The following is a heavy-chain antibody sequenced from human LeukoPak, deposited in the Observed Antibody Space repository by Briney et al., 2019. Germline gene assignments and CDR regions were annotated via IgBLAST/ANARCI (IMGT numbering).Heavy chain of an antibody. CDR3: ARDSVIAVRRVTDHFDY. Sequence: GGSLRLSCAASGFTFSSYSMNWVRQAPGKGLEWVSSISSSSSYISYADSVMGRFTISRDNAKNSLYLQMNSLRAEDTAVYYCARDSVIAVRRVTDHFDYWGQGTLVTVSS. D-gene: IGHD3-10*01. CDR1: GFTFSSYS. V-gene: IGHV3-21*01. CDR2: ISSSSSYI. J-gene: IGHJ4*02.